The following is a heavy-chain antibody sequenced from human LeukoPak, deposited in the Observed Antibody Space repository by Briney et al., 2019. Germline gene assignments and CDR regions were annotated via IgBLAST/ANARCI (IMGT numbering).Heavy chain of an antibody. CDR3: AKDRATVTPTVFDY. V-gene: IGHV3-30-3*02. J-gene: IGHJ4*02. D-gene: IGHD4-17*01. CDR2: ISYDGSNK. Sequence: GGSLRLSCAASGFTFSGYPIHWVRQAPGKGLEWVAVISYDGSNKYYADSVKGRFTISRDNSKNTLYLQMNSLRAEDTAVYYCAKDRATVTPTVFDYWGQGTLVTVSS. CDR1: GFTFSGYP.